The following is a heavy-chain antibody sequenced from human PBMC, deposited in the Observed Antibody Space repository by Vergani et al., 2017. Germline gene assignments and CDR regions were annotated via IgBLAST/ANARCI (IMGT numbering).Heavy chain of an antibody. Sequence: QMQLVQSGPEVKKPGTSVKFSCKASGFTFTSSAMQWVRQARGQRLEWIGWIVVGSGNTNYAQKFQERVKITRDMSTSTAYLELSSLRSEDTAVYYCAAAMTEPYSSGWYYYYGMDVWGQGTTVTVSS. CDR3: AAAMTEPYSSGWYYYYGMDV. V-gene: IGHV1-58*02. CDR2: IVVGSGNT. D-gene: IGHD6-19*01. J-gene: IGHJ6*02. CDR1: GFTFTSSA.